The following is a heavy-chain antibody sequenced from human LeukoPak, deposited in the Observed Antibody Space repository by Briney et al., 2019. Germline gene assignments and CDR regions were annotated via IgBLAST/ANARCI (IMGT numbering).Heavy chain of an antibody. CDR3: ARDDNSEYSDDAFDI. D-gene: IGHD1-26*01. CDR1: GASIRSYS. V-gene: IGHV4-4*07. J-gene: IGHJ3*02. CDR2: IHTSAST. Sequence: PSETLSLTCSVSGASIRSYSWSWLRQPAGKGPEWIGRIHTSASTEYNPSLKSRVTMSVDTSKNQFSLKLNSVTAADTAVYFCARDDNSEYSDDAFDIWGQGTLVTVSS.